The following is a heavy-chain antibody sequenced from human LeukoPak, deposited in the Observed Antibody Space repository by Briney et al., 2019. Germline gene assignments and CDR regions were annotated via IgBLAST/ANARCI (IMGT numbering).Heavy chain of an antibody. CDR2: MNPNSGNT. CDR1: GYTFTSYD. V-gene: IGHV1-8*01. D-gene: IGHD3-16*02. CDR3: ARAPKGVWGSYRPFDY. Sequence: ASVKVSCKASGYTFTSYDINWVRQATGQGLEWMGWMNPNSGNTGYEQKFQGRVTMTRNTSISTAYMELSSLRPEDTAVYYCARAPKGVWGSYRPFDYWGQGTLVTVSS. J-gene: IGHJ4*02.